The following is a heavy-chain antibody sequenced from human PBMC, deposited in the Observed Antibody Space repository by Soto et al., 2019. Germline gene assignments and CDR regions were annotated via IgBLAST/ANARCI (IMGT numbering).Heavy chain of an antibody. CDR1: GFIFDNYG. J-gene: IGHJ6*03. V-gene: IGHV3-9*01. CDR2: ISWNSGRI. Sequence: EVQLVESGGGLVQPGRSLRLSCAASGFIFDNYGMHWVRQAPGKGLEWVSAISWNSGRIAYADSVKGRFTISRDNAKNSLYLQMNSLRAEDTALYYCAKDKSLTSSYYYMEVWGKGTTVTVSS. CDR3: AKDKSLTSSYYYMEV.